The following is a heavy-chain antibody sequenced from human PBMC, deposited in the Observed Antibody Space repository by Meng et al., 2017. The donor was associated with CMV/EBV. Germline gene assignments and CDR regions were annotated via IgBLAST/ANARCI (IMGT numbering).Heavy chain of an antibody. J-gene: IGHJ6*02. D-gene: IGHD2-8*02. CDR1: GDSFTSYW. Sequence: ASVKVSCKGSGDSFTSYWIGWVRQMPGKGLEWMGIINPSGGSTSYAQKFQGRVTMTRDTSTSTVYMELSSLRSEDTAVYYCARQYLYWDYGMDVWGQGTTVTVSS. V-gene: IGHV1-46*01. CDR3: ARQYLYWDYGMDV. CDR2: INPSGGST.